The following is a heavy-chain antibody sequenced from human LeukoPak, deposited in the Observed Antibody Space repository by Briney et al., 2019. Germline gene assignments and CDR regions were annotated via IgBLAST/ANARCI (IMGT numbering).Heavy chain of an antibody. CDR3: AREGYYYDSSGYYFDY. D-gene: IGHD3-22*01. CDR2: IKQEGREK. V-gene: IGHV3-7*01. CDR1: GFTLSSNW. J-gene: IGHJ4*02. Sequence: GGSLRLSCAASGFTLSSNWMSWVRQAPGKGREWVANIKQEGREKYYVDSLKGRFTISRDNAKNSLYLQMNSLRAEETAVYYCAREGYYYDSSGYYFDYWGQGTLVTVSS.